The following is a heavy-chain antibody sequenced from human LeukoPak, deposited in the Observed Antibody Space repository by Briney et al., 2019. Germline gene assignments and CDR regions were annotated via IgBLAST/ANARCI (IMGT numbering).Heavy chain of an antibody. CDR3: ARDKLTFGGVIVRNYYYYYMDV. Sequence: PGGSLRLSCAASGFTFSSYSMNWVRQAPGKGLEWVSSISSSSSYIYYADSVKGRFTISRDNAKNSLYLQMNSLRAEDTAVYYCARDKLTFGGVIVRNYYYYYMDVWGKGTTVTISS. CDR1: GFTFSSYS. CDR2: ISSSSSYI. D-gene: IGHD3-16*02. V-gene: IGHV3-21*01. J-gene: IGHJ6*03.